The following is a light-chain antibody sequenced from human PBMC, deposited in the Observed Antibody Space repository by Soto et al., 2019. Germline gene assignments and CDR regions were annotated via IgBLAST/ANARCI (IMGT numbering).Light chain of an antibody. CDR3: AAWDDSLSGWV. V-gene: IGLV1-47*02. J-gene: IGLJ3*02. Sequence: QPVLTQPPSASGTPGQRVTISCSGSSSNIGSNYVYWYQQLPGTAPKLLIYSNNQRPSGVPDRFSGSKSGTSASLAISGLRSEDEADYYCAAWDDSLSGWVFGGGTQVTVL. CDR2: SNN. CDR1: SSNIGSNY.